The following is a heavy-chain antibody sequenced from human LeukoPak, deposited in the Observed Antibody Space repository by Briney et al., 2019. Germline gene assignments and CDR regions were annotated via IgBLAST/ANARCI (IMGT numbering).Heavy chain of an antibody. Sequence: SETLSLTCTVSGGSISSGGYYWSWIRQHPGKGLEWIGYIYYSGSTYYNPSLKSRVTISVDTSKNQFSLKLSSVTAADTAVYYCAGGSRLAFDIWGQGTMVTVSS. CDR3: AGGSRLAFDI. CDR2: IYYSGST. D-gene: IGHD2-2*01. CDR1: GGSISSGGYY. J-gene: IGHJ3*02. V-gene: IGHV4-31*03.